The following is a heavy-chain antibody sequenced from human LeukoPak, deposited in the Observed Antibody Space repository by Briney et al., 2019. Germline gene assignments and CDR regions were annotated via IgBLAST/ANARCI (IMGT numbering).Heavy chain of an antibody. CDR1: GVSISSYF. J-gene: IGHJ4*02. CDR3: ARAGTSGGLCDY. V-gene: IGHV4-4*07. CDR2: IYTSGST. Sequence: SETLSLTCTVSGVSISSYFWSWVRQPAGKGLEWIGRIYTSGSTKSNPSLQSRVTMSLDTSKKQLSLNLGSVTAADTAVYYCARAGTSGGLCDYWGQGILVTVSS. D-gene: IGHD1-14*01.